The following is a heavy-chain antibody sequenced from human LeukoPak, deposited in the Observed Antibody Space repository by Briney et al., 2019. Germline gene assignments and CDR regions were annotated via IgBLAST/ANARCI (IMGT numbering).Heavy chain of an antibody. V-gene: IGHV3-23*01. Sequence: GGSLRLSHAPSGFTFSSYAMSWARQAPGKGREWRASISGSGGRTYFADSVKGRFTISRDNSKNTLYLQINTMRAEDSALYCCAKGIYSSGWSYFDYWGHGALVTVSS. CDR3: AKGIYSSGWSYFDY. D-gene: IGHD6-19*01. CDR2: ISGSGGRT. CDR1: GFTFSSYA. J-gene: IGHJ4*01.